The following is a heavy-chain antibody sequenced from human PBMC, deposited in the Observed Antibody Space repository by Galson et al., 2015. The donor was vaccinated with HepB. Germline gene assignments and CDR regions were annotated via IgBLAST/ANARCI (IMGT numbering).Heavy chain of an antibody. D-gene: IGHD3-10*01. V-gene: IGHV3-23*01. Sequence: SLRLSCAASGFTFFTSAMRWVRQAPGKGLEWVSTISGVPDNTYYSDSVKGRFTVSRDNSRNMLYLQMNSLRAEDTAIFYCAKGGHYRPFDPWGQGTLVTVSS. J-gene: IGHJ5*02. CDR3: AKGGHYRPFDP. CDR2: ISGVPDNT. CDR1: GFTFFTSA.